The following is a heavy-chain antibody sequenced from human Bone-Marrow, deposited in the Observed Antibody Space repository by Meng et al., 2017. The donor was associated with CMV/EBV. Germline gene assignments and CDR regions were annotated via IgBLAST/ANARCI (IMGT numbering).Heavy chain of an antibody. D-gene: IGHD1-26*01. CDR2: MNAHSGGT. J-gene: IGHJ4*02. CDR3: ARGRSGSPI. Sequence: ASVKVSCKASGYTFTSYDINWVRQATGQGLEWMGWMNAHSGGTAYAHKFQGRVTMTRNTSITTAYMELSSLRSEDTAVYYCARGRSGSPIWGQGTRVTVSS. CDR1: GYTFTSYD. V-gene: IGHV1-8*01.